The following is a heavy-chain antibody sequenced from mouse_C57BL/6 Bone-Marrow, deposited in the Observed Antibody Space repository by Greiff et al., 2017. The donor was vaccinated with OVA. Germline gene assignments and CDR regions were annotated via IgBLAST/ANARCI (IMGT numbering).Heavy chain of an antibody. Sequence: QVQLQQPGAELVKPGASVKLSCKASGYTFTSYWMQWVKQRPGQGLEWIGEIDPSDSYTNYNQKFKGKSTLTVDKSSSTAYMQLSSLTSEDSAVYYCARLPYWGQGTLVTVSA. J-gene: IGHJ3*01. CDR2: IDPSDSYT. CDR3: ARLPY. V-gene: IGHV1-50*01. CDR1: GYTFTSYW.